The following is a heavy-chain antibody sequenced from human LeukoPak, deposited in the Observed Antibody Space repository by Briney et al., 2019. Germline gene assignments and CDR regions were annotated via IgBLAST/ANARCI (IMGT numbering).Heavy chain of an antibody. CDR2: MSPNSGDT. CDR1: GYTFTSYD. Sequence: ASVKVSCKASGYTFTSYDFNWVRQATGQRPEWMGWMSPNSGDTGYAQKFQDRVTMTRNTSISTAYMELSSLRSDDTAVYYCARGPPNWGYDYWGPGTLVTVS. CDR3: ARGPPNWGYDY. J-gene: IGHJ4*02. D-gene: IGHD7-27*01. V-gene: IGHV1-8*01.